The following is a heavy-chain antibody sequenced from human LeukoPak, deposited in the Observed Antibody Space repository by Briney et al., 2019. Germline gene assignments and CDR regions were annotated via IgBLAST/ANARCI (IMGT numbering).Heavy chain of an antibody. D-gene: IGHD6-13*01. CDR2: ISSSSSYI. J-gene: IGHJ4*02. Sequence: GGSLRLSCAASGFXFSSYSINWVRQAPGKGLEWVSSISSSSSYIYYADSVKGRFTISRDNAKSSLYLQMNSLRAEDTAVYYCARDVKQQLVRGFDYWGQGTLVTVSS. CDR3: ARDVKQQLVRGFDY. CDR1: GFXFSSYS. V-gene: IGHV3-21*01.